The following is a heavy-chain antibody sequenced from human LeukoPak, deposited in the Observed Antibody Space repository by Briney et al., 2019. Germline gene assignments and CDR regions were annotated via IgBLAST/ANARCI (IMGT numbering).Heavy chain of an antibody. D-gene: IGHD6-19*01. CDR3: AKSGWPIFHNWFDP. Sequence: ASVKVSCKASGYTFTSYGISWARQAPGQGLEWMGWISAYNGNTNYAQKLQDRVTMTTDTAPSTAYMELRRLRSADTAVYYCAKSGWPIFHNWFDPWGQGTLVTVSS. J-gene: IGHJ5*02. CDR2: ISAYNGNT. V-gene: IGHV1-18*01. CDR1: GYTFTSYG.